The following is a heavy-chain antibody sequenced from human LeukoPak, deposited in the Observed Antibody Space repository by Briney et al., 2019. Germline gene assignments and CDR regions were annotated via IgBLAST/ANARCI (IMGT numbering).Heavy chain of an antibody. V-gene: IGHV3-33*01. CDR1: GFTSYNYG. CDR3: ARDRSSSRRDHHDA. CDR2: IWYDGSSK. D-gene: IGHD6-13*01. Sequence: WGSLRRSCSVSGFTSYNYGCHRLRQAPGKGLEWVSLIWYDGSSKYYADSVKGRFTISRDNSEKTVYLEMNSLRAEDTALYSCARDRSSSRRDHHDAWGQGTMVTVSS. J-gene: IGHJ3*01.